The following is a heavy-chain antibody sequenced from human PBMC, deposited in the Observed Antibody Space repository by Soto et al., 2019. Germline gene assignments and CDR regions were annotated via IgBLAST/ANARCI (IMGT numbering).Heavy chain of an antibody. J-gene: IGHJ4*02. Sequence: GGSLRLSCAASVFTFSSYSMNWVRQAPGKGLEWFSYFSSSRVTIXXADSVKGRXTMSREDARNSXYLQMXSRRDEDTAVYYCARSGSGYDYWRQGTLVTVSS. CDR1: VFTFSSYS. CDR2: FSSSRVTI. CDR3: ARSGSGYDY. D-gene: IGHD6-25*01. V-gene: IGHV3-48*02.